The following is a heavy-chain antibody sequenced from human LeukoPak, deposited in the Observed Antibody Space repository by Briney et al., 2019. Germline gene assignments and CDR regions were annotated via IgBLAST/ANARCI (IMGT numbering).Heavy chain of an antibody. J-gene: IGHJ4*02. CDR1: GGSISSPNW. CDR3: ATYYESSGYRFDY. V-gene: IGHV4-4*02. D-gene: IGHD3-22*01. CDR2: ILHSGST. Sequence: PSETLSLTCSVSGGSISSPNWWSWVRQPPGKGLEWIGEILHSGSTNYNPSLKSRVNMSVDKSKNQFSLRLSSLTAADTAVYYCATYYESSGYRFDYWGQGALVTVSS.